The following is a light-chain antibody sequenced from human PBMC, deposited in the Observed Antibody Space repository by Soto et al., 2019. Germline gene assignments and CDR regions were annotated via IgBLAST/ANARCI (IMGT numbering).Light chain of an antibody. J-gene: IGKJ5*01. CDR2: EVS. Sequence: DVVMTQTPLSLSVDPGQPASISCKSGQSLLHITGETLLFWYLQMPGQSPQLLIYEVSTRVSGVPDRFSGSGSGTDFTLEISRVETDDVGIYYCMQSTQLPPTFGQGTRLEIK. CDR1: QSLLHITGETL. V-gene: IGKV2D-29*02. CDR3: MQSTQLPPT.